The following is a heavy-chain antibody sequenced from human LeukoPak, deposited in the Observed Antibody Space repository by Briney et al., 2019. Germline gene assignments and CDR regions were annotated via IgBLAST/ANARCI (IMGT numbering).Heavy chain of an antibody. CDR2: LYSGGNT. CDR1: GFTVSSNY. J-gene: IGHJ2*01. V-gene: IGHV3-53*01. Sequence: GGSLRLSCAVSGFTVSSNYMSWVRQAPGKGLEWVSVLYSGGNTYYADSVKGRFTISRDNSKNTLYLQMNSLRAEDTAVYYCARDHFRWVGITSYEDWYFDLWGRGTLVTVSS. CDR3: ARDHFRWVGITSYEDWYFDL. D-gene: IGHD3-22*01.